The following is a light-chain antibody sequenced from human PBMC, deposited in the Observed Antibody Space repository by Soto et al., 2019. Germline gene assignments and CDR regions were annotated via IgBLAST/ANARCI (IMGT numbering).Light chain of an antibody. V-gene: IGKV4-1*01. CDR3: QQYYSTPIT. Sequence: DIVMTQSPDSLAVSLGERATINCKSSQSVLYSSNNKNYLAWYQQKPGQPPKLLIYWASTRESGVPDRFSGSGSGTDFTLTISRLQAEDVAVYYCQQYYSTPITLGGGTKVEIK. CDR1: QSVLYSSNNKNY. J-gene: IGKJ4*01. CDR2: WAS.